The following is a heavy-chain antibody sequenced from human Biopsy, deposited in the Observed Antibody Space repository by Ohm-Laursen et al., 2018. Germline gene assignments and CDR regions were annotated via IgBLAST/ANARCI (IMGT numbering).Heavy chain of an antibody. J-gene: IGHJ4*02. CDR3: ARDPLNGHKHFDY. Sequence: SVTVSCKASSYTFTDYNIHWMRQAPGHGLEWLGYINCKTGATNYAQKFQGTVTMTRDTSISSAYLALGSLTSADTAIYYCARDPLNGHKHFDYWGQGSLVTVSS. CDR1: SYTFTDYN. CDR2: INCKTGAT. V-gene: IGHV1-2*02. D-gene: IGHD2-8*01.